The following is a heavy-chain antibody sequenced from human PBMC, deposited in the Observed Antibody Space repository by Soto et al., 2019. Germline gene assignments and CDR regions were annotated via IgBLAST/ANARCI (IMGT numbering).Heavy chain of an antibody. D-gene: IGHD4-4*01. CDR2: IYYSGST. CDR3: ARGGPSVLRPATTWIDP. V-gene: IGHV4-31*03. Sequence: QVQLQESGPGLVKPSQTLSLTCTVSGGSVRSGGYYWSWIRQHQGKGLEWIGYIYYSGSTYYNPSLKRRVTILRNTSKNQSSLNLSSVTAADTAVYYCARGGPSVLRPATTWIDPWGQGTLVTVSS. J-gene: IGHJ5*02. CDR1: GGSVRSGGYY.